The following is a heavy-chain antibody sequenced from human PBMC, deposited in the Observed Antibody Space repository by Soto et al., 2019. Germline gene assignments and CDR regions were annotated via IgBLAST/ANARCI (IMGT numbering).Heavy chain of an antibody. D-gene: IGHD2-15*01. CDR1: NVALNFYY. V-gene: IGHV4-59*12. J-gene: IGHJ5*02. CDR3: TSVAKAVPS. CDR2: SYYRGNT. Sequence: ADTLSLTGNVSNVALNFYYWSWIRQPPGKELEWLGNSYYRGNTNYTPSIQGRVTMSIDKSKNQFSLILTSVTAAETAVYYCTSVAKAVPSWGRGVLVTVSS.